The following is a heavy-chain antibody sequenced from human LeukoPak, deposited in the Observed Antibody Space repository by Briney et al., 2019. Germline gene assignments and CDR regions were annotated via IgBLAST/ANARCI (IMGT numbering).Heavy chain of an antibody. V-gene: IGHV1-46*01. Sequence: ASVKVSCKASGYTFTSYYMHWVRQAPGQGLEWMGIINPSGGSTSYAQKLQGRVTMTTDTSTSTAYMELRSLRSDDTAVYYCAREEVTVAVHYFDYWGQGTLVTVSS. CDR1: GYTFTSYY. D-gene: IGHD6-19*01. J-gene: IGHJ4*02. CDR2: INPSGGST. CDR3: AREEVTVAVHYFDY.